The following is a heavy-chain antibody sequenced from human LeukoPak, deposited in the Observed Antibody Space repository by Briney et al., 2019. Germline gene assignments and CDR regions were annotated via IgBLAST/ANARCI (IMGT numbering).Heavy chain of an antibody. D-gene: IGHD2-15*01. CDR1: GFTFSNYA. CDR2: ISHDRSNN. J-gene: IGHJ4*02. Sequence: GGSLRLSCAASGFTFSNYAMHWARQAPGKGLEWVAFISHDRSNNCHADSVKGRFTISRDNSKNTLYLQMNSLTDEDTAVYYCARTFAAAHIDYWGQGTLVTVSS. V-gene: IGHV3-30-3*01. CDR3: ARTFAAAHIDY.